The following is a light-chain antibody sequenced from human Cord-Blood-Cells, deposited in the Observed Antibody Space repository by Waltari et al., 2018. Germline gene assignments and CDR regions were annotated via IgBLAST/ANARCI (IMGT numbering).Light chain of an antibody. J-gene: IGLJ3*02. CDR1: SSDVGGYNY. Sequence: QSALTQPASVSGSPGQSITISCTGTSSDVGGYNYVSWYQQHPGKAPKLMIYDFSNRPSEVSTRCSGAKSGNTASVTISGLQAGDKADYYCSSYTSSSTWVFGGGTKLTVL. CDR3: SSYTSSSTWV. CDR2: DFS. V-gene: IGLV2-14*03.